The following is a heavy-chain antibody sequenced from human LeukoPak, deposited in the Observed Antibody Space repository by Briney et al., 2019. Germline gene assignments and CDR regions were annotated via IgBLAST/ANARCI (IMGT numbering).Heavy chain of an antibody. CDR2: IYTSGNT. Sequence: SETLSLTCTVSDGSIRSSTYHRNWIRHSAGKGLVWIGRIYTSGNTNYHPSLNNRVTMSVDTSKSQFSLQLSPVTAADTAVYYCAGGVPSSYYDSSGYSWGHGTLVTVSS. J-gene: IGHJ5*01. V-gene: IGHV4-61*02. CDR3: AGGVPSSYYDSSGYS. D-gene: IGHD3-22*01. CDR1: DGSIRSSTYH.